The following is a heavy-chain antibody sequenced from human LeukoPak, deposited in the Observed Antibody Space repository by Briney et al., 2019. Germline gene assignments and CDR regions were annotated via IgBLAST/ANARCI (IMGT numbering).Heavy chain of an antibody. CDR2: IRSKANSYAT. V-gene: IGHV3-73*01. D-gene: IGHD2-21*01. J-gene: IGHJ3*02. Sequence: GGSLRLSCAASGFTFSGSAIHWVRQASGKGLEWVGRIRSKANSYATTYAESVKGRFTISRDDSKNMAYLQMNSLKTEDTAVYYCTRPILGAWNAFDIWGQGTMVTVSS. CDR1: GFTFSGSA. CDR3: TRPILGAWNAFDI.